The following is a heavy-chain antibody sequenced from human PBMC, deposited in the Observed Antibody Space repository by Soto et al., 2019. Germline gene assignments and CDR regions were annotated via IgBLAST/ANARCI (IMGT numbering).Heavy chain of an antibody. Sequence: GGSLRLSCAASGFTVSSNYMSWVRQAPGKGLEWVSVIYSGGSTYYADSVKGRFTISRDNSKNTLYLQMNSLRAEDTAVYYCAREPYYDILTGYQPHYFDYWGQGTLVTVSS. D-gene: IGHD3-9*01. CDR2: IYSGGST. J-gene: IGHJ4*02. CDR3: AREPYYDILTGYQPHYFDY. CDR1: GFTVSSNY. V-gene: IGHV3-53*01.